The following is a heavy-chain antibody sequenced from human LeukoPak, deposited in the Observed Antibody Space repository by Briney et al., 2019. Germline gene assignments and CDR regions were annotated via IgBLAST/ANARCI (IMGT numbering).Heavy chain of an antibody. D-gene: IGHD3-22*01. CDR3: ASLKNYYDSSGYLVTDAFDI. J-gene: IGHJ3*02. CDR1: GYTFTSYG. Sequence: ASVKVSCKASGYTFTSYGISWVRQAPGQGLEWMGWISTYNGDTHSSQKLQGRVTMTTDTSTSTAYMELRSLKSDDTAVYYCASLKNYYDSSGYLVTDAFDIWGQGTMVTVSS. CDR2: ISTYNGDT. V-gene: IGHV1-18*01.